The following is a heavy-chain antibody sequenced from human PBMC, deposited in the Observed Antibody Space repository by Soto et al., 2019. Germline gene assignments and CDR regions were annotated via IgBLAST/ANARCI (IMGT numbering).Heavy chain of an antibody. CDR1: GYTFTSYY. CDR3: ARDTYSSSWPDGSYYFDY. D-gene: IGHD6-13*01. J-gene: IGHJ4*02. Sequence: ASVKVSCTASGYTFTSYYMHWVRQAPGQGLEWMGIINPSGGSTSYAQKFQGRVTMIRDTSTSTVYMELSSLRSEDTAVYYCARDTYSSSWPDGSYYFDYWGQGTLVTVSS. V-gene: IGHV1-46*03. CDR2: INPSGGST.